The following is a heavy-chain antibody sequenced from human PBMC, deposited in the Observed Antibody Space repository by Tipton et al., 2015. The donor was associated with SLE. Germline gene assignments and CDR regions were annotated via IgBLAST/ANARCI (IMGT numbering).Heavy chain of an antibody. CDR1: GFTFSDCT. D-gene: IGHD6-19*01. CDR2: ITWDGGTT. J-gene: IGHJ4*02. Sequence: SLRLSCAASGFTFSDCTMHWVRQAPGKGLEWVSLITWDGGTTFYADSVKGRFTISRDNNKNSLYLQMNSLRIEDTGFYYCAKDISRVSGSLYFDHWGQGTLVTVSS. CDR3: AKDISRVSGSLYFDH. V-gene: IGHV3-43*01.